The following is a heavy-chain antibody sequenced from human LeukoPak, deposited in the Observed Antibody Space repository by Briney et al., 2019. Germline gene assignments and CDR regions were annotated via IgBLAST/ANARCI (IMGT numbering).Heavy chain of an antibody. CDR1: GYTFTSYY. V-gene: IGHV1-46*03. CDR3: ARDGTVTHYYYYYFYMDV. D-gene: IGHD4-11*01. CDR2: INPSGGST. J-gene: IGHJ6*03. Sequence: GASVKVSCKASGYTFTSYYMHWVRQAPGQGLEWMGIINPSGGSTSYAQKFQGRVTMTRDTSTSTVYMELSSLRSEDTAVYYCARDGTVTHYYYYYFYMDVWGKGTTVTVSS.